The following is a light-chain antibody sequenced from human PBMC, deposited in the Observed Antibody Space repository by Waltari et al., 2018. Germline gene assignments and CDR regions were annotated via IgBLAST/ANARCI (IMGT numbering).Light chain of an antibody. CDR1: SRDVGGYNY. CDR2: DVT. J-gene: IGLJ3*02. Sequence: QSALTQPASVSGSPGQSITIPLPGPSRDVGGYNYVPWYQQHPGKAPKLVLFDVTKRPSGVSNRFSGSKSGNTASLTISGLQAEDEADYYCCSYTGSSTRVFGGGTKLTVL. V-gene: IGLV2-14*01. CDR3: CSYTGSSTRV.